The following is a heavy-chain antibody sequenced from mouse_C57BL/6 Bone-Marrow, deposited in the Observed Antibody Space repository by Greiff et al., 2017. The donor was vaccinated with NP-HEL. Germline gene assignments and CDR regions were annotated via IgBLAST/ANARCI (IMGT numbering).Heavy chain of an antibody. Sequence: EVQLVESGGGLVKPGGSLKLSCAASGFTFSSYAMSWVRQTPEKRLEWVATISDGGSYTYYPDNVKGRFTISRDNAKNNLYLQMSHLKSEDTAMYYCARDRSPDAMDYWGQGTSVTGSS. CDR1: GFTFSSYA. J-gene: IGHJ4*01. CDR2: ISDGGSYT. V-gene: IGHV5-4*01. CDR3: ARDRSPDAMDY.